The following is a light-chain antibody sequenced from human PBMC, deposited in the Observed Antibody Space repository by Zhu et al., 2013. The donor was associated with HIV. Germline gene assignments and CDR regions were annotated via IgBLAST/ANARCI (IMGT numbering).Light chain of an antibody. J-gene: IGKJ2*01. CDR1: QSISSW. V-gene: IGKV1-5*01. CDR3: QHRSTWPYT. CDR2: DAS. Sequence: DIQMTQSPSTLSASVGDRVTITCRASQSISSWLAWYQQNPGKAPKLLIYDASSLESGVPSRFRGSGSGTEFTLTISSLQPDDFAVYFCQHRSTWPYTFGQGTKLEIK.